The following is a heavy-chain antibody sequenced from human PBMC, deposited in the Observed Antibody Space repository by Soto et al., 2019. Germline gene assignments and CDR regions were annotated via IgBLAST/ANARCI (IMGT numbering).Heavy chain of an antibody. CDR1: GGSFSSPT. Sequence: QVQLVQSGAEVKKPGSSVKVSCKASGGSFSSPTISWVRQAPGQGLEWMGGVSPIFGTTNYAQKFQGRVTIPADASSGPAYMELSSLKSEDTAVYYCAGGGSSGGWYFDLWGRGTLVTVSS. CDR3: AGGGSSGGWYFDL. D-gene: IGHD1-26*01. J-gene: IGHJ2*01. CDR2: VSPIFGTT. V-gene: IGHV1-69*01.